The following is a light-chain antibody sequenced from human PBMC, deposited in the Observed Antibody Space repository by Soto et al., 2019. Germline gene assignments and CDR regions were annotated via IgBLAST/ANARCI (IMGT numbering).Light chain of an antibody. CDR2: DAS. J-gene: IGKJ3*01. CDR3: QQRSNWPTLFT. V-gene: IGKV3-11*01. CDR1: QSVSSY. Sequence: EMVLTQSPATLSLSPWERATLSCRASQSVSSYLACYQQKPGQAPRLLIYDASNRATGIPARFSGSGSGTDFPLTISCLEPEDFAVYYCQQRSNWPTLFTFGPGTTVDI.